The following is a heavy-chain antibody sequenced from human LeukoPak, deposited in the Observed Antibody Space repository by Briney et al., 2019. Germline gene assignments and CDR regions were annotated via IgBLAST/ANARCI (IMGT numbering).Heavy chain of an antibody. CDR2: INPNSGGT. CDR3: VRDDIRDWYTPIQGYRDG. J-gene: IGHJ6*03. Sequence: ASVKVSCKASGYTLTGYHMHWVRPAPGQGLEWVGWINPNSGGTTYAKKFQGSVTTTRDTCISPAYTALSRLRSDGTAGYFCVRDDIRDWYTPIQGYRDGGGEGTTVTVSS. D-gene: IGHD6-19*01. CDR1: GYTLTGYH. V-gene: IGHV1-2*02.